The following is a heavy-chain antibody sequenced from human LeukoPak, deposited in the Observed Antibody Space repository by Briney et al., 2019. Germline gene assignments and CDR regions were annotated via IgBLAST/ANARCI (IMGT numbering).Heavy chain of an antibody. CDR3: ARGFGYNYGYGWFDP. D-gene: IGHD5-18*01. J-gene: IGHJ5*02. V-gene: IGHV3-74*01. CDR1: GFTFSSYL. CDR2: IKSDGSST. Sequence: GGSLRLSRAASGFTFSSYLMHWVRQVPGKGLVWVSRIKSDGSSTSYADSVKGRFTISRDNAKNTLYLQMNSLRAEDTAVYYCARGFGYNYGYGWFDPWGQGTLVTVSS.